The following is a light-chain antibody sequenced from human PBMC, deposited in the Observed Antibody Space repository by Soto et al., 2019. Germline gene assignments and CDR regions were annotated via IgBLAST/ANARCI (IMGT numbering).Light chain of an antibody. CDR1: QSVSRS. Sequence: EIVLPKSPATLSLSPGARSPLSGGASQSVSRSLTWYQQKPGQPPRLLIYGASSRATGIPDRFSGSGSGTAFTLTISRLEPEDFAVYYCQQYGSSPIRFGQGTHWRL. CDR3: QQYGSSPIR. J-gene: IGKJ5*01. V-gene: IGKV3-20*01. CDR2: GAS.